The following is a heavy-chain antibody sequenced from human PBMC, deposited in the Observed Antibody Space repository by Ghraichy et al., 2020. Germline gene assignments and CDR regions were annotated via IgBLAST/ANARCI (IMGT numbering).Heavy chain of an antibody. CDR3: ARWSFILTGISP. D-gene: IGHD1-20*01. V-gene: IGHV4-39*01. CDR2: TYYSGST. J-gene: IGHJ5*02. Sequence: SETLSLTFTVSGGSISSSSYYWGWIRRPPGKGLEWIGSTYYSGSTSYNPSLKSRVTISVDTSKNQFSLRLNSVTAADTAVYYCARWSFILTGISPWGQGTLVTVSS. CDR1: GGSISSSSYY.